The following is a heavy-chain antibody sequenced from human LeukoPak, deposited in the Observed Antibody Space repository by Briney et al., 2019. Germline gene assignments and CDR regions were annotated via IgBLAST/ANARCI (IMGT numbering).Heavy chain of an antibody. J-gene: IGHJ4*02. CDR1: GVTFITAS. CDR2: FDTGFDT. D-gene: IGHD6-19*01. CDR3: ARSSGWWSLDY. Sequence: GGALRLSSAASGVTFITASLHWGRHALRRVREGVSAFDTGFDTYYPDSLKGRFTISIDNSKNTLFLQMNSLSAEDKAVYYWARSSGWWSLDYWGQGTLVTVSS. V-gene: IGHV3-23*01.